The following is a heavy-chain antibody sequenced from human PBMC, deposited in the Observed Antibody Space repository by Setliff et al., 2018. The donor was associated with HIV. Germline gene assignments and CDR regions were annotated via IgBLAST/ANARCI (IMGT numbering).Heavy chain of an antibody. V-gene: IGHV4-59*12. CDR2: IYYSGST. Sequence: SETLSLTCTVSGGSISSYYWSWIRQPPGKGLEWIGYIYYSGSTNYNPSLKSRVTISVDTSKNQFFLELTSVTAADTAVYYCARGRYNGDSYSGGFYYFDHWGQGSLVTVSS. CDR1: GGSISSYY. J-gene: IGHJ4*02. D-gene: IGHD1-1*01. CDR3: ARGRYNGDSYSGGFYYFDH.